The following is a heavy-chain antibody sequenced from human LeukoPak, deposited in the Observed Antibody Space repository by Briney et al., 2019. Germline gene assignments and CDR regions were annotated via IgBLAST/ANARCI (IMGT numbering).Heavy chain of an antibody. Sequence: SQTLSLTCTVSGGSISSGGYYWSWIRQPPGKGLEWIGYIYHSGSTYYNPSLKSRVTISVDRSKNQFSLKLSSVTAADTAVYYCAREDRGTLRFNWFDPWGQGTLVTVSS. CDR3: AREDRGTLRFNWFDP. D-gene: IGHD1-26*01. CDR2: IYHSGST. J-gene: IGHJ5*02. V-gene: IGHV4-30-2*01. CDR1: GGSISSGGYY.